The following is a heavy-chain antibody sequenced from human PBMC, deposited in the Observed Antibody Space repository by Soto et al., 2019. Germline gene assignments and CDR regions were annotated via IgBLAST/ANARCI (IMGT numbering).Heavy chain of an antibody. CDR1: GFTFSSYA. D-gene: IGHD1-1*01. Sequence: GGFLRLSCAASGFTFSSYAMSWVRQAPGKGLEWVSSISGSGGGTYYADSVKGRFTFSRDNSKNTLYLQMNSLRAEDTAVYYCAKFGMATTKRSPPYYIDYWGQGALVTVSS. V-gene: IGHV3-23*01. CDR2: ISGSGGGT. J-gene: IGHJ4*02. CDR3: AKFGMATTKRSPPYYIDY.